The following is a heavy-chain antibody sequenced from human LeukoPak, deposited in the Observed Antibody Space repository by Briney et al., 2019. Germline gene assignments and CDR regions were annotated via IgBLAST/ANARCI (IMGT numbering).Heavy chain of an antibody. CDR3: AGANDYSNYGQLDY. Sequence: GGSLRLSCAASGFTFSTYAMHWVRQAPGKGLEWLAVISSDGSNKYYADSVKGRFTISRDNSKHTLYLQMNSLRAEDTAVYYCAGANDYSNYGQLDYWGQGTLVTVSS. CDR1: GFTFSTYA. J-gene: IGHJ4*02. CDR2: ISSDGSNK. V-gene: IGHV3-30*01. D-gene: IGHD4-11*01.